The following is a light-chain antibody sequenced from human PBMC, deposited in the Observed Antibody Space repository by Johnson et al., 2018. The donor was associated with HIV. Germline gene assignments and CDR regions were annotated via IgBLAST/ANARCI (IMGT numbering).Light chain of an antibody. V-gene: IGLV1-51*01. CDR1: SSNIGNNY. Sequence: QSVLTQPPSVSAAPGQKVTISCSGSSSNIGNNYVSWYQQLPGTAPKLLIYDNNQRPSGIPDRFSGSKSGTSATLGITGLQTVDEADYYCGTWDSSLSADVFGTGTKVTVL. CDR3: GTWDSSLSADV. CDR2: DNN. J-gene: IGLJ1*01.